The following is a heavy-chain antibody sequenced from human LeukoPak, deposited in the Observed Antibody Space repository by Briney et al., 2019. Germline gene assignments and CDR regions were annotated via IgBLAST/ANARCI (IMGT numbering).Heavy chain of an antibody. J-gene: IGHJ6*02. V-gene: IGHV1-46*01. CDR1: GYTFTSYC. D-gene: IGHD3-9*01. CDR2: INPSGGIT. Sequence: GASVKVSCKASGYTFTSYCMHWVRQAAGQGREWMGIINPSGGITSYAQKCQGRVTMTRDTSTSTVYIELSSLRSEDTAVYYCARDKPYYDLLTCYDPNHHSYSVMDVWGQATTVTVSS. CDR3: ARDKPYYDLLTCYDPNHHSYSVMDV.